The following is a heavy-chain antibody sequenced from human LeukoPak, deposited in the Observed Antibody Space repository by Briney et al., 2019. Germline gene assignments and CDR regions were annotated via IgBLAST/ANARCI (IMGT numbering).Heavy chain of an antibody. CDR1: GCTFTSYD. V-gene: IGHV1-8*01. Sequence: GASVKVSCKASGCTFTSYDINWVRQATGQGLERMGWMNPNSGNTGYAQKFQGRVTMTRNTSISTAYMELSSLRSEDTAVYYCARAASMVVPAASFDPWGQGTLVTVSS. CDR2: MNPNSGNT. D-gene: IGHD2-2*01. CDR3: ARAASMVVPAASFDP. J-gene: IGHJ5*02.